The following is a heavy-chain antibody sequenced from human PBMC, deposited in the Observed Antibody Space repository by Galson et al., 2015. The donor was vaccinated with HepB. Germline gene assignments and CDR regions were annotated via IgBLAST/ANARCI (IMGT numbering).Heavy chain of an antibody. D-gene: IGHD6-19*01. Sequence: ETLSLTCAVYGGSFSGYYWSWIRQPPGKGLEWIGEINHSGSTNYNPSLKSRVTISVDTSKNQFSLKLSSVTAADTAVYYCASHLHSSGWYRGYWGQGTLVTVSS. V-gene: IGHV4-34*01. J-gene: IGHJ4*02. CDR2: INHSGST. CDR1: GGSFSGYY. CDR3: ASHLHSSGWYRGY.